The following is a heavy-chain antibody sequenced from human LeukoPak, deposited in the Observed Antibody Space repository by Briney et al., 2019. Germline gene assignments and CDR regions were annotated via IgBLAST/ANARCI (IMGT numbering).Heavy chain of an antibody. D-gene: IGHD5-24*01. CDR2: IYYSGST. V-gene: IGHV4-59*08. CDR3: ARGAGAGYNLQPFDY. J-gene: IGHJ4*02. Sequence: PSETLSLTCTVSGGSISSYYWSWIRQPPGKGLEWIGYIYYSGSTKYNPSLKSRVSISVDTSKNHFSLKLSSVTAADTAVYYCARGAGAGYNLQPFDYWGQGTLVTVSS. CDR1: GGSISSYY.